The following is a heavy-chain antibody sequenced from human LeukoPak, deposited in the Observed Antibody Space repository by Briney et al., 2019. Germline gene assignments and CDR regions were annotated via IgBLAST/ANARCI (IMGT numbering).Heavy chain of an antibody. J-gene: IGHJ3*02. CDR2: ISAYNGNT. V-gene: IGHV1-18*01. D-gene: IGHD3-22*01. CDR1: GYTFTSYG. CDR3: ARTNYYDSSGYPYDAFDI. Sequence: ASGKVSCKASGYTFTSYGISWVRQAPGQGLEWRGWISAYNGNTNYAQKLQGRVTMTTDTSTSTAYMELRSLRSDDTAVYYCARTNYYDSSGYPYDAFDIWGQGTMVTVSS.